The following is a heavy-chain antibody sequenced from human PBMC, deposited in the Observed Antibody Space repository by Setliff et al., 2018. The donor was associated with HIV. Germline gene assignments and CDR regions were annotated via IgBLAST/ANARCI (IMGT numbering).Heavy chain of an antibody. CDR2: SIPILGIG. D-gene: IGHD3-16*01. CDR1: GGTFSSYT. Sequence: SVKVSCKASGGTFSSYTINWVRQAPGQGLEWMGRSIPILGIGNDEQAQKFEGRVTFTADKSTSTVYMELSSLRSEDTAVYYCARCGAGEWHLYMDGWSKGTAVTVSS. J-gene: IGHJ6*03. CDR3: ARCGAGEWHLYMDG. V-gene: IGHV1-69*02.